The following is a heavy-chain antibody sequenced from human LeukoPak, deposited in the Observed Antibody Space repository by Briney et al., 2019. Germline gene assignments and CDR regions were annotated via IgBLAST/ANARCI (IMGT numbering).Heavy chain of an antibody. CDR2: IYYSGST. Sequence: PSETLSLTCTVSGGSISSSSYYWGWIRQPPGKGLEWIGSIYYSGSTYYNPSLKSRVTISVDTSKNQFSLKLSSVTAADTAVYYCARHVLITGTIGYFDYWGQGTPVTVSS. J-gene: IGHJ4*02. D-gene: IGHD1-7*01. CDR3: ARHVLITGTIGYFDY. CDR1: GGSISSSSYY. V-gene: IGHV4-39*01.